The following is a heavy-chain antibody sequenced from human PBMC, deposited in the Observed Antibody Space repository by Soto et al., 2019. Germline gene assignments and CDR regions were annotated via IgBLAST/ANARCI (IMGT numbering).Heavy chain of an antibody. D-gene: IGHD3-16*01. CDR2: IYSGGST. Sequence: EVQLVESRGGLVQPGGTLRLPCAATGFTVSNNYMSWVRQAPGKGLEWVSVIYSGGSTYYADSVKGRFTISRDNSKNTLYLQMNSLRAEDTAVYNRAREVSSAFGICGQGTMVTVSS. J-gene: IGHJ3*02. CDR3: AREVSSAFGI. V-gene: IGHV3-66*01. CDR1: GFTVSNNY.